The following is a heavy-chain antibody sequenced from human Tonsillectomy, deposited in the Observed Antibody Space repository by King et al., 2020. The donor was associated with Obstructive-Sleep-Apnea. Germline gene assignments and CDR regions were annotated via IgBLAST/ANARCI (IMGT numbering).Heavy chain of an antibody. D-gene: IGHD3-9*01. V-gene: IGHV3-48*01. CDR1: GFTFRSFS. J-gene: IGHJ4*02. CDR3: ARDRDWSFDF. Sequence: VQLVESGGGSVQPGGSLRLSCVASGFTFRSFSLNWVRQAPGKGLEWLSYINPGSTAILYADSVRGRFTISRDEAKTSLFLQMDSLRPEDTAIYYCARDRDWSFDFWGQGALVTVSS. CDR2: INPGSTAI.